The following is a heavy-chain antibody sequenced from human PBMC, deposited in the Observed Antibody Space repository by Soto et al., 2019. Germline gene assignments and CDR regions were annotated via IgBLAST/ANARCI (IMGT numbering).Heavy chain of an antibody. V-gene: IGHV1-69*06. J-gene: IGHJ6*02. CDR2: IIPIFGTA. CDR1: GSTFSNHI. Sequence: ASVKVSCKASGSTFSNHIITWVRQAPGQGLEWMGGIIPIFGTANYAQKFQGRVTMTEDTSTDTAYMELSSLRSEDTAVYYCATGVGIFGVVIIRAYYYYGMDVWGQGTTVTVSS. D-gene: IGHD3-3*01. CDR3: ATGVGIFGVVIIRAYYYYGMDV.